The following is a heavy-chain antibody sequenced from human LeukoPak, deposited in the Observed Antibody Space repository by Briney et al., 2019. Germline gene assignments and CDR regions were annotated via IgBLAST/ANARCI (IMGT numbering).Heavy chain of an antibody. CDR3: ASVGCSGGSCPFDY. V-gene: IGHV4-34*01. J-gene: IGHJ4*02. CDR1: GGSFSGYY. CDR2: INHSGST. Sequence: SETLSLTCAVYGGSFSGYYWSWIRQPPGKGLEWIGEINHSGSTNYNPSLKSRVTISVDTSKNQFSLKLSSVTAADTAVYYCASVGCSGGSCPFDYWGQGTLVIVSS. D-gene: IGHD2-15*01.